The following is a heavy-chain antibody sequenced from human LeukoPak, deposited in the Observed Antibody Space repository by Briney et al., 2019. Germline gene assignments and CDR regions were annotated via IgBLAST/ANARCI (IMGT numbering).Heavy chain of an antibody. CDR1: GGSISSYY. CDR3: ARDSADCSSITCFPGDY. Sequence: SETLSLTCTVSGGSISSYYWSWIRQPPGKGLEWIGYIYYSGSTNYNPSLKSRVTISVDTSKNQFSLKLSSVTAADTAVYYCARDSADCSSITCFPGDYWGQGTLVTVSS. D-gene: IGHD2-2*01. J-gene: IGHJ4*02. CDR2: IYYSGST. V-gene: IGHV4-59*01.